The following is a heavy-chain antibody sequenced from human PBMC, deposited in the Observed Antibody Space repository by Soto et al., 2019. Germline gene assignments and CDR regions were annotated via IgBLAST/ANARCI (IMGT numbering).Heavy chain of an antibody. CDR1: GFTFGRYG. CDR2: IWYDGSNK. J-gene: IGHJ4*02. D-gene: IGHD3-22*01. CDR3: ASGSSDSSGYYGYYFDY. V-gene: IGHV3-33*01. Sequence: RGSLRVPDAASGFTFGRYGMHWFPQAPGKGLEWVAVIWYDGSNKYYADSVKGRFTISRDNSKNTLYLQMNSLRAEDTAVYYCASGSSDSSGYYGYYFDYWGQGP.